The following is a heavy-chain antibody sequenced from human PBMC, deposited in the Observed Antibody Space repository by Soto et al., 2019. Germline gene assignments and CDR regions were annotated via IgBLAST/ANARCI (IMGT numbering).Heavy chain of an antibody. CDR3: ARDIGGFGELLYNYYYGMDV. CDR2: IWYDGSNK. J-gene: IGHJ6*02. Sequence: GGSLRLSCAASGFTFSSYGMHWVRQAPGKGLEWVAVIWYDGSNKYYADSVKGRFTISRDNSKNTLYLQMNSLRAEDTAVYYCARDIGGFGELLYNYYYGMDVWGQGTTVTVSS. D-gene: IGHD3-10*01. CDR1: GFTFSSYG. V-gene: IGHV3-33*01.